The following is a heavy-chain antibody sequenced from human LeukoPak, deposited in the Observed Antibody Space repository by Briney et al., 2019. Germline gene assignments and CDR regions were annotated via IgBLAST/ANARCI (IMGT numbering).Heavy chain of an antibody. CDR2: ISGSGGST. J-gene: IGHJ4*02. Sequence: GSLLLSCAASGFTFSSYAMSWVRQAPGEGLEWVSAISGSGGSTYYADSVKGRFTISRDNSKNTLYLQMNSLRAEDTAVYYCATLPVVTAQSPVDYWGQGTLVTVSS. CDR3: ATLPVVTAQSPVDY. D-gene: IGHD2-21*02. V-gene: IGHV3-23*01. CDR1: GFTFSSYA.